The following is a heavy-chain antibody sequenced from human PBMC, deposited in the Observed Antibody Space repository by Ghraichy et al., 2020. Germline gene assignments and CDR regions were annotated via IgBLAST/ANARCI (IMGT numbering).Heavy chain of an antibody. D-gene: IGHD5-18*01. CDR2: IYYSGST. Sequence: SETLSLTCTVSGGSISSYYWSWIRQPPGKGLEWIGYIYYSGSTNYNPSLKSRVTISVDTSKNQFSLKLSSVTAADTAVYYCGRNEGYSYAEGGFDYWGQGNLVTVSS. V-gene: IGHV4-59*08. CDR1: GGSISSYY. CDR3: GRNEGYSYAEGGFDY. J-gene: IGHJ4*02.